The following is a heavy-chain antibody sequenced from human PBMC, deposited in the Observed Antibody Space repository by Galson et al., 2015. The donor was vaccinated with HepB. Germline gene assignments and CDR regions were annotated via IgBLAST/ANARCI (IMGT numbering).Heavy chain of an antibody. CDR3: ARDRYDSSGYYEGGWFDP. D-gene: IGHD3-22*01. CDR1: GFTFSSYS. V-gene: IGHV3-48*02. Sequence: SLRLSCAASGFTFSSYSMNWVRQAPGKGLEWVSYISSSSSTIYYADSVKGRFTISRDNAKNSLYLQMNSLRDEDTAVYYCARDRYDSSGYYEGGWFDPWGQGTLVTVSS. CDR2: ISSSSSTI. J-gene: IGHJ5*02.